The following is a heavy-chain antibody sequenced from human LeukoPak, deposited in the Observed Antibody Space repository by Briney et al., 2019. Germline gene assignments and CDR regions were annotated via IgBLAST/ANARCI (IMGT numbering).Heavy chain of an antibody. Sequence: GGSLRLSCAASGFTVSSNYMSWVRQAPGKGLEWVSAISGSGGSTYYADSVKGRFTISRDNSKNTLYLQMNSLRAEDTAVYYCAKSPGGSKVVAATIDYWGQGTLVTVSS. J-gene: IGHJ4*02. CDR1: GFTVSSNY. CDR2: ISGSGGST. D-gene: IGHD2-15*01. CDR3: AKSPGGSKVVAATIDY. V-gene: IGHV3-23*01.